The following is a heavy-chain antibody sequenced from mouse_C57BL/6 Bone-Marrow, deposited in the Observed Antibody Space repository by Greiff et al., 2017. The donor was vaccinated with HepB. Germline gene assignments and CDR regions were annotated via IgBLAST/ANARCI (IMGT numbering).Heavy chain of an antibody. J-gene: IGHJ1*03. CDR3: TSFITTVVARGYFDV. CDR2: IDPEDGDT. CDR1: GFNIKDYY. D-gene: IGHD1-1*01. Sequence: EVKLQQSGAELVRPGASVKLSCTASGFNIKDYYMHWVKQRPEQGLEWIGRIDPEDGDTEYAPKFQGKATMTADTSSNTAYLQLSSLTSEDTAVYYCTSFITTVVARGYFDVWGTGTTVTVSS. V-gene: IGHV14-1*01.